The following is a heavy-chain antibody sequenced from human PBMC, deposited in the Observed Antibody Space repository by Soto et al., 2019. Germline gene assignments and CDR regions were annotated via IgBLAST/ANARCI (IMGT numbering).Heavy chain of an antibody. CDR2: IYYSGST. D-gene: IGHD4-17*01. CDR1: GGSISSGDYY. CDR3: ARQSVTTWVDYYYGMDV. J-gene: IGHJ6*02. V-gene: IGHV4-39*01. Sequence: SETLSLTCTVSGGSISSGDYYWSWIRQPPGKGLERIGYIYYSGSTYYNPSLKNRVTISVDTSKNQFSLKLSSVTAADTAVYYCARQSVTTWVDYYYGMDVWGQGTTVTVSS.